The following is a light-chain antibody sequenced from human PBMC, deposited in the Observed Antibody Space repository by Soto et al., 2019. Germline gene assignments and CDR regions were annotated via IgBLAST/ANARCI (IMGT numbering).Light chain of an antibody. J-gene: IGKJ1*01. V-gene: IGKV3-20*01. CDR2: DAS. Sequence: EIVMTQSPATLSVSPGERVTLSFRASQSVNNNLAWYQQKPGQAPRLLIYDASNRATGIPARFSGSGSGTDFTLTINRLEPEDFAVYYCQQYGSSPSWTFGQGTKVDIK. CDR3: QQYGSSPSWT. CDR1: QSVNNN.